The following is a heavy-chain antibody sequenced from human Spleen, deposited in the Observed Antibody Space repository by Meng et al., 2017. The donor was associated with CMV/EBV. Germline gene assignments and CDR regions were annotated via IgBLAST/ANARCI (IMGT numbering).Heavy chain of an antibody. J-gene: IGHJ4*02. D-gene: IGHD3-9*01. CDR1: GLLFIDYY. CDR2: INPKSGGT. V-gene: IGHV1-2*02. Sequence: ASVKVSCKASGLLFIDYYMHWVRQAPGKGLEWMGWINPKSGGTYSAQKFQGRVTLTTDTSISTAYMELSRLAANDTAMYSCARQKSFDALSGYHSFDYWGQGTLVTVSS. CDR3: ARQKSFDALSGYHSFDY.